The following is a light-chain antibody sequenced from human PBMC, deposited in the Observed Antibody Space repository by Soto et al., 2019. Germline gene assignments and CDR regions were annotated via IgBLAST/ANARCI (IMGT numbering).Light chain of an antibody. J-gene: IGLJ2*01. V-gene: IGLV2-14*01. CDR1: SSDVGDYHY. Sequence: QSALTQPASVSGSPGQSITISCTGTSSDVGDYHYVSWYQQHPGKAPKLMIYDVTNRPSGVSNRFSGSKSGNTASLTISGLQAEDEADYYYSSYTSRSTLVVFGGGTKLTVL. CDR2: DVT. CDR3: SSYTSRSTLVV.